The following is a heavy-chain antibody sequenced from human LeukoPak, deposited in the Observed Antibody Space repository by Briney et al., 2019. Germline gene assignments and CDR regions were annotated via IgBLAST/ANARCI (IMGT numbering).Heavy chain of an antibody. J-gene: IGHJ6*02. CDR3: ARVRYCSSTSCPEGPYGMDV. V-gene: IGHV1-2*02. D-gene: IGHD2-2*01. Sequence: ASVKVSCTASGYTFTGYYMHWVRQAPGQGLEWMGWINPNSGGTNYAQKFQGRVTMTRDTSISTAYMELSRLRSDDTAVYYCARVRYCSSTSCPEGPYGMDVWGQGTTVTVSS. CDR1: GYTFTGYY. CDR2: INPNSGGT.